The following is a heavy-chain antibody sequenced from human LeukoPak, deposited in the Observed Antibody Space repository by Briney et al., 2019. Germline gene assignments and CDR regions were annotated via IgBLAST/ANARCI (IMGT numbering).Heavy chain of an antibody. CDR2: IYYSGST. CDR3: ARTVAGKLVFDD. CDR1: GGSISSGGYY. Sequence: PSETLSLTCTVSGGSISSGGYYWGWIRQPPGKGLEWIGSIYYSGSTYASPSLKSRVTTSVDTSKNQFSLKLSSVTAADTAMYYCARTVAGKLVFDDWGQGTLVTVSS. J-gene: IGHJ4*02. D-gene: IGHD6-19*01. V-gene: IGHV4-39*07.